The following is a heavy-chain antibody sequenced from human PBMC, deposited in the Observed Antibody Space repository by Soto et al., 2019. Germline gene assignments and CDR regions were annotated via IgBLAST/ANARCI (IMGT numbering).Heavy chain of an antibody. CDR2: IDVCTGNT. V-gene: IGHV1-18*04. CDR3: ARETSAASCNDY. Sequence: GASVKVSCKASGYTFTSYGMSWVRQAPGQGLEWMGWIDVCTGNTKYVQKLEGRVTVTRDTSTSTAYMELRSLRSDATALYYCARETSAASCNDYWGQGTLVTVSS. J-gene: IGHJ4*02. CDR1: GYTFTSYG. D-gene: IGHD6-13*01.